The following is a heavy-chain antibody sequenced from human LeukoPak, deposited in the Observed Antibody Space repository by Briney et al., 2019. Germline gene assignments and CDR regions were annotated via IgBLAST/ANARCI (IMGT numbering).Heavy chain of an antibody. CDR3: ARRIQLWYYWYFDL. CDR1: GGSISSYY. J-gene: IGHJ2*01. CDR2: IYYSGST. D-gene: IGHD5-18*01. Sequence: SETLSLTCTVSGGSISSYYRSWIRQPPGKGLERIGYIYYSGSTNYNPSLKSRVTISVDTSKSQFSLKLSSVTAADTAVYYCARRIQLWYYWYFDLWGRGTLVTVSS. V-gene: IGHV4-59*08.